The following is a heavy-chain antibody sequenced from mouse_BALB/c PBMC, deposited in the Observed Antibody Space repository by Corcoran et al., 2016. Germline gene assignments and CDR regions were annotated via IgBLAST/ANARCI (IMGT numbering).Heavy chain of an antibody. CDR2: IDPANGNN. CDR3: ANWDGYFDV. J-gene: IGHJ1*01. D-gene: IGHD4-1*01. CDR1: GFNIKDPY. V-gene: IGHV14-3*02. Sequence: EVQLQQSGAELVKPGAAVKLSCTASGFNIKDPYMHWVKQRPEQGLEWIGRIDPANGNNKYDPKFQGKATITADTSSNTAYLQLSSLTSEDTAVYYCANWDGYFDVWGAGTTVTVSS.